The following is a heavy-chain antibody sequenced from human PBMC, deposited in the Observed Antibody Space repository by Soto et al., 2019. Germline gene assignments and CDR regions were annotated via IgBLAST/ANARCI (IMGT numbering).Heavy chain of an antibody. CDR3: ARDYPSYDFVSGYYPRPFDY. CDR1: GFTFSSYE. J-gene: IGHJ4*02. V-gene: IGHV3-48*03. CDR2: ISSSGSTI. D-gene: IGHD3-3*01. Sequence: PGWSLRLSCAASGFTFSSYELNWVCQAPGTGVEWVSYISSSGSTIYYADSVKGRFTISRDNAKNSLYLQMNSLRAEDTAVYYCARDYPSYDFVSGYYPRPFDYWGQGTLVSVSS.